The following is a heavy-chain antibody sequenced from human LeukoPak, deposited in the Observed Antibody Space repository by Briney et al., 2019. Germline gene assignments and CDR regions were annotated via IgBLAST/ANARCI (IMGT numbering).Heavy chain of an antibody. D-gene: IGHD2-2*01. CDR2: ISAYNGNT. CDR3: ARELPPRYCSSTSCPYFDY. J-gene: IGHJ4*02. CDR1: GYTFTSYG. Sequence: ASVKVSCKASGYTFTSYGISWVRQAPGQGLEWMGWISAYNGNTNYAQKLQGRVTMTTDTSTSTAYMELGSLRSDDTAVYYCARELPPRYCSSTSCPYFDYWGQGTLVTVSS. V-gene: IGHV1-18*01.